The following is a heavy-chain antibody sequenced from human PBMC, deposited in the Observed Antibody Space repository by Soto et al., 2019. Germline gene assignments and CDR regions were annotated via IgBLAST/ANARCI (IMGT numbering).Heavy chain of an antibody. CDR3: AKSSGSGTQRPTDV. J-gene: IGHJ6*04. Sequence: EVQLLESGGGLVQPGGSLRLSCAASGFTFSSYAMSWVRQAPGKGLEWVSIISGSGGSTYYADSVKGRFTISRDNSKNTMYLQMNSLRADDTAVYYCAKSSGSGTQRPTDVWAKGPRSPSPQ. CDR1: GFTFSSYA. V-gene: IGHV3-23*01. CDR2: ISGSGGST. D-gene: IGHD3-10*01.